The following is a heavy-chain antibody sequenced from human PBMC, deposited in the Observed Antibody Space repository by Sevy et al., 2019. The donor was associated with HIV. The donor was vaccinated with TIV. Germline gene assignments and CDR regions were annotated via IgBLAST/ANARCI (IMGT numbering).Heavy chain of an antibody. D-gene: IGHD2-8*01. V-gene: IGHV3-21*06. J-gene: IGHJ4*02. CDR1: GFTFSSYS. Sequence: GGSLRLSCEASGFTFSSYSINWVRQTPGKGLEWASSISSSSSYIYYADSVKGRFTIYGDNAKNTVYLQMNNLRAEDTAVYFCARGSGYCSNGVCYYFDVWGQGALVTVSS. CDR3: ARGSGYCSNGVCYYFDV. CDR2: ISSSSSYI.